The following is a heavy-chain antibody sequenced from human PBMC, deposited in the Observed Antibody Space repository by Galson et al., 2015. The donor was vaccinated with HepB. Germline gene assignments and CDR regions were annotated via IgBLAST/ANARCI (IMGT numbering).Heavy chain of an antibody. CDR3: ARTLYYDEGYFDL. J-gene: IGHJ2*01. V-gene: IGHV2-26*01. Sequence: PALVKPTQTLTLTCTVSGFSLSNARMGVSWIRQPPGKALEWLAHIFSNDEKSYSTSLKSRLTISKDTSKSQVVLTMTNMDPVDTATYYCARTLYYDEGYFDLWGRGTLVTVSS. D-gene: IGHD3-22*01. CDR1: GFSLSNARMG. CDR2: IFSNDEK.